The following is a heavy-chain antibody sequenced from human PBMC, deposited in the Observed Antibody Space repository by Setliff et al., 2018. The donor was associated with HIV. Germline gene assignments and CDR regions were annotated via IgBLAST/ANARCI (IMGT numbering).Heavy chain of an antibody. V-gene: IGHV3-7*01. D-gene: IGHD6-13*01. Sequence: PGGSLRLSCVASGLPFYNYWMTWHRRAPGRGLEWVANIKQDGSDMHYIESVKGRFTIFRDNAKNSVFLKMNSLRAEDTGVYYCARDYDSSSWYTAYLLDYWGQGTLVTVSS. CDR1: GLPFYNYW. CDR3: ARDYDSSSWYTAYLLDY. CDR2: IKQDGSDM. J-gene: IGHJ4*02.